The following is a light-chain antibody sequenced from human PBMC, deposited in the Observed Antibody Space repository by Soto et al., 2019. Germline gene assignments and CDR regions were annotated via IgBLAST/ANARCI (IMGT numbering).Light chain of an antibody. CDR3: QQYYSYPRFT. V-gene: IGKV1-8*01. Sequence: AIRMTQYPSSFSASTGDRVTITCRASQGISSYLAWYQQKPGKAPKLLIYAASTLQSGVPSRFSGSGSGTDFTLTISCLQSEDFATYYCQQYYSYPRFTFGPGTKVDIK. CDR1: QGISSY. CDR2: AAS. J-gene: IGKJ3*01.